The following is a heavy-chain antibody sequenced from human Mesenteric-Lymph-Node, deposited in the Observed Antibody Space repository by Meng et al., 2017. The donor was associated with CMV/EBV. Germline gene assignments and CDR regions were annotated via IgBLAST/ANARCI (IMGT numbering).Heavy chain of an antibody. Sequence: GESLKISCAASGFTFSSYGMYWVRQAPGKGLEWVAVIWYDESKKYYGDSVKGRFTISRDNSENTLYLQMNSLRAEDTAIYHCARVPQYGMGNYNWFDPWGQGTLVTVSS. J-gene: IGHJ5*02. CDR3: ARVPQYGMGNYNWFDP. CDR1: GFTFSSYG. V-gene: IGHV3-33*01. CDR2: IWYDESKK. D-gene: IGHD3-10*01.